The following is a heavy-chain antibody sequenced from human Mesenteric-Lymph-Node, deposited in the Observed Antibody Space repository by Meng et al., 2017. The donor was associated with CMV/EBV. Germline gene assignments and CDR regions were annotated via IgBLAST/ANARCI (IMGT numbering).Heavy chain of an antibody. D-gene: IGHD2-2*01. CDR3: ARDRRGYVVVPAAMSGFDP. J-gene: IGHJ5*02. V-gene: IGHV1-69*04. CDR2: LIPILGIA. CDR1: FSSSA. Sequence: FSSSALSWVRHAPGRGLEWMGRLIPILGIANYAQKFQGRVTITADKSTSTAYMELSSLRSEDTAVYYCARDRRGYVVVPAAMSGFDPWGQGTLVTVSS.